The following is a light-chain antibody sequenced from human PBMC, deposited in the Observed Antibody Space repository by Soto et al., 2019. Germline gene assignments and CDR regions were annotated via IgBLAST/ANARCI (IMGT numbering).Light chain of an antibody. Sequence: DLQVTQSPSTLSASVGDRVTITCRASQSCRNSLAWYQQKAGKAPTLLIYDASTLQSGVPSRFSGSGSGTEFSLTISSLQPEDFATYYCLCYITYPWTFGQGTKVDSK. CDR3: LCYITYPWT. CDR1: QSCRNS. J-gene: IGKJ1*01. CDR2: DAS. V-gene: IGKV1-5*01.